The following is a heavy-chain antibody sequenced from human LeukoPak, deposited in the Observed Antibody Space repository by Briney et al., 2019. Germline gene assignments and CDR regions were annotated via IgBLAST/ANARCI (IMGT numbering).Heavy chain of an antibody. CDR2: ISAYNGNT. CDR1: GYTFTSYG. V-gene: IGHV1-18*01. D-gene: IGHD3-22*01. J-gene: IGHJ4*02. Sequence: ASVTLSCKASGYTFTSYGISWVRQAPGQGLEWMGWISAYNGNTNYAQKLQGRVTMTTDTSTSTAYMELRSLRSDDTAVYYCARDLRRTYYYDSSGYYGYSGYWGQGTLVTVSS. CDR3: ARDLRRTYYYDSSGYYGYSGY.